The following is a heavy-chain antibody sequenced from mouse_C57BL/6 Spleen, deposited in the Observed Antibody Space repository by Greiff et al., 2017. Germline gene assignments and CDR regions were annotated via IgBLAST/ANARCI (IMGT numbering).Heavy chain of an antibody. Sequence: VQLQQPGAELVKPGASVKMSCKASGYTFTGYWITWVKQRPGQGLEWIGDIYPGSGSTNYNEKFKSKATLTVDTSSSTAYMQLSSLTSEDSAVYYCARGDGYYGGYFDVWGTGTTVTVSS. V-gene: IGHV1-55*01. CDR2: IYPGSGST. D-gene: IGHD2-3*01. J-gene: IGHJ1*03. CDR1: GYTFTGYW. CDR3: ARGDGYYGGYFDV.